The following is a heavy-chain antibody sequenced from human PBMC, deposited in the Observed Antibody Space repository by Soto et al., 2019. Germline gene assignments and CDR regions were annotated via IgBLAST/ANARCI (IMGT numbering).Heavy chain of an antibody. J-gene: IGHJ3*02. CDR3: ARVLGNDAFDI. CDR2: IYHSGST. D-gene: IGHD3-3*02. V-gene: IGHV4-4*02. CDR1: GGSISSSNW. Sequence: QVQLQESGTGLVKPSGNLSLTCAVYGGSISSSNWWSWVRQPPWKGLEWIGEIYHSGSTNYNPSLESRVTISVHKSTNQCSLKLRSLTAADTAVYYCARVLGNDAFDIWGQGTMFTVSS.